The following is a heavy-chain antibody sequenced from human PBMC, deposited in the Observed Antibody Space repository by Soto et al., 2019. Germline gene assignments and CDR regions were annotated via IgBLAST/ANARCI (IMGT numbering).Heavy chain of an antibody. J-gene: IGHJ4*02. CDR3: ASGSIAAPTPY. CDR1: GFTVSSNY. Sequence: GGSLRLSCVVSGFTVSSNYMSWVRQAPGKGLEWVSVIYSGGSTYYADSVKGRFTISRDNSKNTLYLQMNSLRAEDTAVYYCASGSIAAPTPYWGQGTLVTVSS. V-gene: IGHV3-66*01. D-gene: IGHD6-6*01. CDR2: IYSGGST.